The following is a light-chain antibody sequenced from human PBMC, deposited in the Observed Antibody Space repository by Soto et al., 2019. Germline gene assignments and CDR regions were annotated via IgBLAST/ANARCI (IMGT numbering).Light chain of an antibody. V-gene: IGLV2-14*01. CDR1: SSDIGGHNY. CDR2: EVS. Sequence: QSVLTQPASVSGSPGQSITISCTGTSSDIGGHNYVSWYQHHPGKAPKVIIYEVSDRPSGISDRFSGSTSGNTASLTISGLQAEDEADYYCSSYTSSSTWVFGGGTQLTVL. CDR3: SSYTSSSTWV. J-gene: IGLJ3*02.